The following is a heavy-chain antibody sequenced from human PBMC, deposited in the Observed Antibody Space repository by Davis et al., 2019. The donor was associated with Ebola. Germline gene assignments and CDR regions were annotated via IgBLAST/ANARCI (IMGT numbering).Heavy chain of an antibody. CDR3: ARDTEGIQLWLLYYYYGMDV. D-gene: IGHD5-18*01. CDR2: LGNDEKDK. V-gene: IGHV3-33*01. J-gene: IGHJ6*02. Sequence: GESLKISCAASGFILRTHGMHWVRQAPGKGLEWVAALGNDEKDKFYADSVKGRFIISRDNSKNTLYLQMNSLRAEDTAVYYCARDTEGIQLWLLYYYYGMDVWGQGTTVTVSS. CDR1: GFILRTHG.